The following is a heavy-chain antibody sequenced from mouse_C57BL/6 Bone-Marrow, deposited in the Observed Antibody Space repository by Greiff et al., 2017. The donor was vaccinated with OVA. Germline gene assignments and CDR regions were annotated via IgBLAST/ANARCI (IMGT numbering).Heavy chain of an antibody. J-gene: IGHJ1*03. V-gene: IGHV1-75*01. CDR1: GYTFTDYY. CDR2: LFPGSGST. CDR3: ARSPLFYYYGSSYDWYFDV. Sequence: VQLQQSGPELVKPGASVKISCKASGYTFTDYYINWVKQRPGQGLEWIGWLFPGSGSTYYNEKFKGKATLTVDKSSSTAYMLLSSLTSEDSAVYFCARSPLFYYYGSSYDWYFDVWGTGTTVTVSS. D-gene: IGHD1-1*01.